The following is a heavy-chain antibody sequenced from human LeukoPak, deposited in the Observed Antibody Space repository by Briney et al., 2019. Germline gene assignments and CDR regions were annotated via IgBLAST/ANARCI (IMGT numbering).Heavy chain of an antibody. CDR3: ARGGGHYDYVWGSYRYTADFDY. Sequence: SETLSLTCTVSGGSISSYYWSWIRQPPGKGLEWIGYIYYSGSTNYNPSLKSRVTISVDTSKNQFSLKLSSVTAADTAVYYCARGGGHYDYVWGSYRYTADFDYWGQGTLVTVSS. D-gene: IGHD3-16*02. V-gene: IGHV4-59*12. CDR1: GGSISSYY. CDR2: IYYSGST. J-gene: IGHJ4*02.